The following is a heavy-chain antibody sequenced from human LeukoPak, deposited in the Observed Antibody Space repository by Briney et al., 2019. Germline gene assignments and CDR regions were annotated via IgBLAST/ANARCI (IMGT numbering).Heavy chain of an antibody. D-gene: IGHD2-2*01. CDR1: GGTFSSYA. J-gene: IGHJ4*02. V-gene: IGHV1-69*01. Sequence: SVKVSCKASGGTFSSYAISWVRQATGQWLEWMGGIIPIFGTANYAQKFQGRVTITADESTSTAYMELSSLRSEDTAVYYCARRGVPAASNYFDYWGQGTLVTVSS. CDR3: ARRGVPAASNYFDY. CDR2: IIPIFGTA.